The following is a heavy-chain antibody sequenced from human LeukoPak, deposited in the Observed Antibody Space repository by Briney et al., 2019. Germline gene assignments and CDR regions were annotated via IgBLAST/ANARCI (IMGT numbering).Heavy chain of an antibody. CDR3: AKYPNSSDYYNSSGYYQLDAFDI. Sequence: GGSLRLSCAASGFSFSSYSMNWVRQAPGKGLEWVSYISSSSSTIYYADSVKGRFTISRDNAKNSLYLQMNSLRAEDTAVYYCAKYPNSSDYYNSSGYYQLDAFDIWGQGTMVTVSS. J-gene: IGHJ3*02. V-gene: IGHV3-48*01. CDR2: ISSSSSTI. D-gene: IGHD3-22*01. CDR1: GFSFSSYS.